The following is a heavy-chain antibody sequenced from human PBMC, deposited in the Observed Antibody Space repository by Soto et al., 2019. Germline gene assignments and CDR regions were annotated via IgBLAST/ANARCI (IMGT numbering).Heavy chain of an antibody. J-gene: IGHJ5*02. D-gene: IGHD3-3*01. Sequence: PGGSLRLSCAASGFTFSNYNMNWVRQAPGKGLEWVAVISYDGSNKYYADSVKGRFTISRDNSKNTLYLQMNSLRAEDTAVYYCAKDPREWLLSNWFDPWGQGTLVTVSS. V-gene: IGHV3-30*18. CDR3: AKDPREWLLSNWFDP. CDR2: ISYDGSNK. CDR1: GFTFSNYN.